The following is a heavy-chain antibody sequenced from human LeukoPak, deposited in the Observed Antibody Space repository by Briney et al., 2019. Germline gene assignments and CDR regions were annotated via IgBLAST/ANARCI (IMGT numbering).Heavy chain of an antibody. D-gene: IGHD4-11*01. CDR1: GYTFTSYY. Sequence: ASVKVSCKASGYTFTSYYIHWVRQAPGQGLEWMGIINPIGGTTDYAQKFQGRVTMTRDTSTSTVYMELSSLRSEDTAVYYCAGQQGLQNLNFDYWGQGTLVTVPS. J-gene: IGHJ4*02. CDR3: AGQQGLQNLNFDY. CDR2: INPIGGTT. V-gene: IGHV1-46*01.